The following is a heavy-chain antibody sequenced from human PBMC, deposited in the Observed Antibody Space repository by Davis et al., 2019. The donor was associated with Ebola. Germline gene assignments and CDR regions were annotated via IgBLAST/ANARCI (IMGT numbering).Heavy chain of an antibody. CDR1: GYTFTSYG. Sequence: ASVKVSCKASGYTFTSYGINWVRQATGQGLEWMGWMNPNSGNTGYAQKFQGRVTITRNTSISTAYMELSSLRSEDTAVYYCARGRGGSYRNWFDPWGQGTLVTVSS. CDR3: ARGRGGSYRNWFDP. CDR2: MNPNSGNT. V-gene: IGHV1-8*03. D-gene: IGHD1-26*01. J-gene: IGHJ5*02.